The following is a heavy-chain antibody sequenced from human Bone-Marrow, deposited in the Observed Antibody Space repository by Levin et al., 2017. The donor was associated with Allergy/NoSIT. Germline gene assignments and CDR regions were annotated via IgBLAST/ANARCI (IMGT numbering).Heavy chain of an antibody. V-gene: IGHV3-23*01. CDR2: ISGSGGST. CDR1: GFTFSSYA. D-gene: IGHD6-13*01. CDR3: AKDLLSAVAAAGTFDY. J-gene: IGHJ4*02. Sequence: GGSLRLSCAASGFTFSSYAMSWVRQAPGKGLEWVSAISGSGGSTYYADSVKGRFTISRDNSKNTLYLQMNSLRAEDTAVYYCAKDLLSAVAAAGTFDYWGQGTLVTVSS.